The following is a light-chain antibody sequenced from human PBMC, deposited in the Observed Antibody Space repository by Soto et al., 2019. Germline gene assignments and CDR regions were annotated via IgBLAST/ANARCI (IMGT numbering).Light chain of an antibody. V-gene: IGLV1-40*01. CDR3: QSYDSSLSGHVV. CDR1: SSNIGAGYD. J-gene: IGLJ2*01. Sequence: QPVLTQPPSVSGAPGQRVTISCTGSSSNIGAGYDVHWYQQLPGTAPKLLIYGNSNRPSGVPDRFSGSKSGTSASLAITGLLAEDEADYYCQSYDSSLSGHVVFGGGTKLTVL. CDR2: GNS.